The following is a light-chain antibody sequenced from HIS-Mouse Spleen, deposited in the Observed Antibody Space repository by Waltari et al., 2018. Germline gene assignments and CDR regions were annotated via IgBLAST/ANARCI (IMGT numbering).Light chain of an antibody. CDR1: SLRSYY. CDR2: GKN. J-gene: IGLJ2*01. Sequence: SSELTQDPAVSVALGQTVRITCQGDSLRSYYASWYQQKHGQAPVRVIYGKNNGPSGIPDRFSGASSGNTASLTITGAQAEDEADYYCNSRDSSGNHVVFGGGTKLTVL. CDR3: NSRDSSGNHVV. V-gene: IGLV3-19*01.